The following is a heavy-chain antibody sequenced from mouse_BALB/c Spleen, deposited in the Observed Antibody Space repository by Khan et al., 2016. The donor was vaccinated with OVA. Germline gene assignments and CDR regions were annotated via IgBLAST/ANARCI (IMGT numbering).Heavy chain of an antibody. Sequence: EVELVESGGDLVKPGGSLKLSCAASGFTFSDYGMSWVRQTPEKRLEWVATISSGGSFTYYPDSVKGRFTIFRDSAKNTLYLQMSSLRSEDTAMYYCTRTPGYYGSNYFDQWGQGTSLTVSS. CDR1: GFTFSDYG. J-gene: IGHJ2*03. CDR3: TRTPGYYGSNYFDQ. D-gene: IGHD1-1*01. V-gene: IGHV5-9-3*01. CDR2: ISSGGSFT.